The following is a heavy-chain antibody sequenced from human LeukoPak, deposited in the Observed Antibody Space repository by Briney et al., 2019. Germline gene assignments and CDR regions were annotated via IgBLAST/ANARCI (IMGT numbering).Heavy chain of an antibody. CDR1: GYTFTSYG. V-gene: IGHV1-18*01. CDR3: ARAVGAAFDY. CDR2: IRDYNGNT. J-gene: IGHJ4*02. D-gene: IGHD1-26*01. Sequence: AAVTVSCKASGYTFTSYGISWVRQAAGQGLTWVGWIRDYNGNTNYAQKLQGRVTMTTDTSTSTAYMELRSVRSDDTAVYYCARAVGAAFDYWGQGKLVTVSS.